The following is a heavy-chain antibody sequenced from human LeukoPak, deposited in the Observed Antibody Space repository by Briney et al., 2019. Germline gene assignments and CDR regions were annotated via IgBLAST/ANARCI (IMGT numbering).Heavy chain of an antibody. CDR2: ISSNGGST. D-gene: IGHD6-13*01. CDR1: GFTFSSYA. CDR3: ARGVAIAAAGTVPQYFQH. Sequence: PGGSLRLSYAASGFTFSSYAMHWVRQAPGKGLEYVSAISSNGGSTYYANSVKGRFTISRDNSKNTLYLQMGSLRAEDMAVYYCARGVAIAAAGTVPQYFQHWGQGTLVTVSS. J-gene: IGHJ1*01. V-gene: IGHV3-64*01.